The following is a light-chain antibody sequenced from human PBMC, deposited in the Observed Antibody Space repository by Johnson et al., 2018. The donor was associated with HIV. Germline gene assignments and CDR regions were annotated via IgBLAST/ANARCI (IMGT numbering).Light chain of an antibody. CDR1: SSNIGNNY. CDR3: GTWDSSLRVGF. V-gene: IGLV1-51*01. Sequence: QSVLTQPPSVSAAPGQKVTISCSGSSSNIGNNYVSWYQQLPGRAPKLLIYDNNKRPSGIPDRFSCSKSGTSATLGITGLQTGDEADYYCGTWDSSLRVGFFGTGTKVTVL. CDR2: DNN. J-gene: IGLJ1*01.